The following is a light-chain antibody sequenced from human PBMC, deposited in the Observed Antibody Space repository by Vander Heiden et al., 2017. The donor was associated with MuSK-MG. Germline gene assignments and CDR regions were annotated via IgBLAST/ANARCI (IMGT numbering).Light chain of an antibody. V-gene: IGLV2-23*02. CDR1: YSDVGSYNF. CDR3: FAYAGSSTWI. Sequence: QSALTQPASVSGSPGQSVTMSCTGTYSDVGSYNFVSWYQQHPGAVPKLIMYEVYKRPSGVSSRFSASRSGYTASLTISGLQAEDEADYYCFAYAGSSTWIFGGGTKLTVL. CDR2: EVY. J-gene: IGLJ2*01.